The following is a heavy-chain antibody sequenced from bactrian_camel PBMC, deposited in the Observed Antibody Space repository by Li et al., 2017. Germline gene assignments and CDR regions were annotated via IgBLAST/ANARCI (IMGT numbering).Heavy chain of an antibody. J-gene: IGHJ4*01. CDR3: AARDRETCGATWYALSRWAY. D-gene: IGHD6*01. CDR1: GCTYRGV. V-gene: IGHV3S53*01. Sequence: QVQLVESGGGSVQAGGSLRLSCVVSGCTYRGVKGWFRQAPGKEREGVAVIDSDGSTDYLDSVKGRFAISRDNANNTVYLQINGLKPEDTAMYYCAARDRETCGATWYALSRWAYWGQGTQVTVS. CDR2: IDSDGST.